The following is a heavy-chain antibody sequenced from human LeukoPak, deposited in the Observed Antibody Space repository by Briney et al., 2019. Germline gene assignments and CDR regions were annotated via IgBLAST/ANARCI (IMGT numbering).Heavy chain of an antibody. V-gene: IGHV1-8*01. Sequence: GASVKVSCKASGYTFTSYDINWVRQATGQGLEWMGWMNPNSGNTGYAQKFQGRVTMTRNTSISTAYIDLSSLRSEDTAVYYCARGHRLRIAVAGRNSYYYYYMDVWGKGTTVTVSS. CDR1: GYTFTSYD. D-gene: IGHD6-19*01. CDR2: MNPNSGNT. CDR3: ARGHRLRIAVAGRNSYYYYYMDV. J-gene: IGHJ6*03.